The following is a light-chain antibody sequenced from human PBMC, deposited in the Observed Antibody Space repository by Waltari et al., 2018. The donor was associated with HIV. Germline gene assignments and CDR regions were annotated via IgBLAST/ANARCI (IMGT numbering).Light chain of an antibody. J-gene: IGKJ2*01. Sequence: DIVMTQSPDSLTVFLGERATINCKSSQSVLYSSNNKNYLAWYQQKAGQPPKLLIYWASTRESGVPDRFSASGSGTDFSLTINSLQAEDVAVYYCQQYYSTPYTVGQGTKLEIK. V-gene: IGKV4-1*01. CDR2: WAS. CDR3: QQYYSTPYT. CDR1: QSVLYSSNNKNY.